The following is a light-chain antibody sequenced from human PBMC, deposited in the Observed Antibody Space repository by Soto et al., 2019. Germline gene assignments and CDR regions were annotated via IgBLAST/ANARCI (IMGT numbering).Light chain of an antibody. CDR1: ESVNNN. CDR3: QQYNKWPLS. J-gene: IGKJ4*01. CDR2: LAS. V-gene: IGKV3D-15*01. Sequence: EIVMTQSPATLSVSPGERATLSCRASESVNNNLAWYQQKPGQPPILLIYLASIRATGIPARFSGSGSGTEFTLTISSLQSEDFAVYYCQQYNKWPLSFGGGTKAEL.